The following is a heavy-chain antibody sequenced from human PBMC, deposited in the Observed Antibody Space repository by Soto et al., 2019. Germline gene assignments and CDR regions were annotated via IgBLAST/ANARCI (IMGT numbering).Heavy chain of an antibody. Sequence: QVQLVQSWAEVKKPGASVKVSCKASGYTFTSYYMHWVRQAPGQGLEWMGIINPSGGSTSYAQKCQGRVTMTSDTSTSTVYMELSSLRSEDTAVYYCARDREMATPGYWGQGTLVTVSS. J-gene: IGHJ4*02. CDR2: INPSGGST. CDR1: GYTFTSYY. V-gene: IGHV1-46*01. CDR3: ARDREMATPGY. D-gene: IGHD5-12*01.